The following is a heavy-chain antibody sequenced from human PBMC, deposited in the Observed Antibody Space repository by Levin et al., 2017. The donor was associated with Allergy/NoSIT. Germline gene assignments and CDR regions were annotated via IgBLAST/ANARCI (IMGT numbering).Heavy chain of an antibody. V-gene: IGHV4-61*01. J-gene: IGHJ5*02. Sequence: SSETLSLTCTVSGGSVSSGSYYWSWIRQPPGKGLEWIGCIYYSGNTNYNPSLESRVTISVDTSKNQFSLKLSSVTAADTAVYYCARGYYSDGVDTWGQGTLVTVSS. D-gene: IGHD3-22*01. CDR3: ARGYYSDGVDT. CDR2: IYYSGNT. CDR1: GGSVSSGSYY.